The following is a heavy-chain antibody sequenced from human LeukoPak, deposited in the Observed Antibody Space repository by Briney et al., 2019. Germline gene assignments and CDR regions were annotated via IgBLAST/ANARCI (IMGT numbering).Heavy chain of an antibody. Sequence: PSETLSLTCTVSGGSISSYYWSWIRQAPGKGLEWIGYIYYSGSTNYNPSLKSRVTMSVDTSKNQFSLKLSSVTAADTAMYYCARDNEVAARSFDYWGQGTLVTVSS. CDR3: ARDNEVAARSFDY. V-gene: IGHV4-59*12. CDR2: IYYSGST. D-gene: IGHD6-6*01. J-gene: IGHJ4*02. CDR1: GGSISSYY.